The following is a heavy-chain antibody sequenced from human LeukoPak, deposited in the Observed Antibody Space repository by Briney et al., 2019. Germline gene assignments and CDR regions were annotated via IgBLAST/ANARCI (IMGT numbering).Heavy chain of an antibody. J-gene: IGHJ4*02. CDR2: ISYDGSNK. CDR3: ARDSAEYSSSWYRFDY. Sequence: GGSLRLSCAASGFTFSSYAMHWVRQAPGKGLEWVAVISYDGSNKYYADFVKGRFTISRDNSKNTLYLQMNSLRAEDTAVYYCARDSAEYSSSWYRFDYWGQGTLVTVSS. D-gene: IGHD6-13*01. V-gene: IGHV3-30*01. CDR1: GFTFSSYA.